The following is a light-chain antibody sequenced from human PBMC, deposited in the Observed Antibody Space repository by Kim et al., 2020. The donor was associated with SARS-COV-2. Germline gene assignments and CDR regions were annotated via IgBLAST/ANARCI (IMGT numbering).Light chain of an antibody. CDR1: QSVTSGF. Sequence: EIVLTQSPGTLSLSPGERASLSCRASQSVTSGFLACYQQKPGQAPRLLIYGASSRATGIPDRFSGSGSGTDFTLTISRLEPEDFAVYYCEQYGSSPPRYTFGQGTKLEI. CDR3: EQYGSSPPRYT. J-gene: IGKJ2*01. V-gene: IGKV3-20*01. CDR2: GAS.